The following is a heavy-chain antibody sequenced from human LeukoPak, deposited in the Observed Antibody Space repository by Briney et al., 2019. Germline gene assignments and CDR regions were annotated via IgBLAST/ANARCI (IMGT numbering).Heavy chain of an antibody. CDR1: GFTFSSYW. V-gene: IGHV3-7*01. J-gene: IGHJ4*02. D-gene: IGHD1-26*01. Sequence: GGSLRLSCAASGFTFSSYWMSWVRQAPGKGLEWVANIKQDGSEKYYVDSVKGRFTISRDNAKNSLYLQMNSLRAEDTAVYYCARKWELAGYYFDYWGQGTLVTVSS. CDR2: IKQDGSEK. CDR3: ARKWELAGYYFDY.